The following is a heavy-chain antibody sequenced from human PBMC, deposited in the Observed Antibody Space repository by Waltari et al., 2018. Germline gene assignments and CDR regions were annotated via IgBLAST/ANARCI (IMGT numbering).Heavy chain of an antibody. CDR3: ARMQWLVL. V-gene: IGHV4-59*11. D-gene: IGHD6-19*01. Sequence: QVQLQESGPGLVKPSETLSLTCTVSGGSISSHYWSWIRQPPGKGLEWIGYIYYSGSTNYNPSLKSRVTISVDTSKNQFSLKLSSVTAADTAVYYCARMQWLVLWGQGTLVTVSS. CDR2: IYYSGST. CDR1: GGSISSHY. J-gene: IGHJ4*02.